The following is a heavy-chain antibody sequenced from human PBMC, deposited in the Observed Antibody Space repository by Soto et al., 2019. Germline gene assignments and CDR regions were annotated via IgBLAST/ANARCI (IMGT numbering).Heavy chain of an antibody. CDR3: AGSNVEYQRSWGYFQH. CDR2: IYYSGST. J-gene: IGHJ1*01. D-gene: IGHD2-2*01. Sequence: PSETLSLTCTVSGGPISSYYWSWIRQPPGKGLEWIGYIYYSGSTNYNPSLKSRVTISVDTSKNQFSLKLSSVTAADTAVYYCAGSNVEYQRSWGYFQHWGQGTLVTVSS. V-gene: IGHV4-59*01. CDR1: GGPISSYY.